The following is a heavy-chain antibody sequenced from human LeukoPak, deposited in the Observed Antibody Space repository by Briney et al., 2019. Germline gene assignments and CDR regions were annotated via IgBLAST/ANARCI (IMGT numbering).Heavy chain of an antibody. CDR2: INHSGST. CDR1: GGSFSGYY. Sequence: SETLSLTCAVYGGSFSGYYWSWIRQPPGKGLEWIGEINHSGSTNYNPSLKSRVTISVDTSKNQFSLKLSSVTAADTAVYYCARAVGATGGAFDYWGQGTLVTVSS. J-gene: IGHJ4*02. V-gene: IGHV4-34*01. D-gene: IGHD1-26*01. CDR3: ARAVGATGGAFDY.